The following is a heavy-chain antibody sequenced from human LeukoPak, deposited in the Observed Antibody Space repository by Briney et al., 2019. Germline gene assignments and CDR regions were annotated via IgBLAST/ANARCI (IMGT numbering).Heavy chain of an antibody. CDR2: IYYSGST. CDR3: ARQATDYYYYYMDV. J-gene: IGHJ6*03. V-gene: IGHV4-39*01. CDR1: GGSTSSSSYY. Sequence: SETLSLTCTASGGSTSSSSYYWGWIRQPPGKGLEWIGSIYYSGSTYYNPSLKSRVTISVDTSKNQFSLKLSSVTAADTAVYYCARQATDYYYYYMDVWGKGTTVTFSS.